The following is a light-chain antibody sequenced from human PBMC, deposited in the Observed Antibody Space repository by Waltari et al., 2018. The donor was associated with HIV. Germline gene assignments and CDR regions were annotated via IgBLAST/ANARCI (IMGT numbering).Light chain of an antibody. J-gene: IGKJ2*01. V-gene: IGKV4-1*01. CDR3: QQYFKTPYT. Sequence: DIVMTQSSDSLTVSLGERATINCKSSRSVLYSSNNKNYLVWYQKKSGQSRKVVISWASTRESGVPDRFSGSGSGTDFTLTISSLQAEDVALYYCQQYFKTPYTFGQGTKVEI. CDR1: RSVLYSSNNKNY. CDR2: WAS.